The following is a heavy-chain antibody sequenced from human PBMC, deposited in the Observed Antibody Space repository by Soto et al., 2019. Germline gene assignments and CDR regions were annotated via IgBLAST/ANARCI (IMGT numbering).Heavy chain of an antibody. J-gene: IGHJ3*02. CDR1: GGSISSSSYY. CDR2: IYYSGNT. D-gene: IGHD3-9*01. Sequence: QLQLRESGPGLVKPSETLSLTCTVSGGSISSSSYYWDWIRRPPGKGLEWIGSIYYSGNTYYNPSLKSRLTISVDTSRSQFSLKLSSVTAADTAMYYCARRDLLTRYYPGALNIWGQGTMVTVSS. V-gene: IGHV4-39*01. CDR3: ARRDLLTRYYPGALNI.